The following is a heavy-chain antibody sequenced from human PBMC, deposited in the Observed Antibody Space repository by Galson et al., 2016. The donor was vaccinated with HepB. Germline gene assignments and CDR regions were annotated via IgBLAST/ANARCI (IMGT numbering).Heavy chain of an antibody. V-gene: IGHV4-39*01. Sequence: ETLSLTCTVSSGSVSSGGYYWSWIRQPPGKGLEWIGTIYYRDSTYYNPSLQSRLTISVDTSKNQVSLKLSSVTAADTAVYYCARHPGDYYFDHWGQGTLVTVSS. D-gene: IGHD1-14*01. J-gene: IGHJ4*02. CDR2: IYYRDST. CDR1: SGSVSSGGYY. CDR3: ARHPGDYYFDH.